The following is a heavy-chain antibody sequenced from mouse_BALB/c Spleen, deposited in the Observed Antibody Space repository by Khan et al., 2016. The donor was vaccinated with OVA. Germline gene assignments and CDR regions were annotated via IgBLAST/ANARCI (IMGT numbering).Heavy chain of an antibody. CDR1: GYSITSDYA. J-gene: IGHJ4*01. CDR3: ARDGSRYNYAMDY. Sequence: VQLKESGPGLVNPSQSLSLTCTVTGYSITSDYAWNWIRQFPGNKLEWMGYLNYSGSTNYNPALKSRISITRDTSKNQFFLQLNSVTTEDTATYYCARDGSRYNYAMDYWGQGTSVTVSS. D-gene: IGHD2-3*01. CDR2: LNYSGST. V-gene: IGHV3-2*02.